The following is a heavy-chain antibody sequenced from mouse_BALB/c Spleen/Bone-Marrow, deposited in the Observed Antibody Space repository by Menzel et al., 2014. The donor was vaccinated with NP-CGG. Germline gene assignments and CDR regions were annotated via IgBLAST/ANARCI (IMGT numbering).Heavy chain of an antibody. J-gene: IGHJ2*01. CDR2: IRNKANGYTT. V-gene: IGHV7-3*02. CDR3: ARDKGGILFDY. Sequence: EVQRVESGGGLVQPGGSLRLSCATSGFTFTDYYMNWVRQPPGEALEWLGFIRNKANGYTTEYSASVKGRFTISRDNSQSILYLQMNTLRAEDSATYYCARDKGGILFDYWGQGTTLTVSS. D-gene: IGHD1-1*02. CDR1: GFTFTDYY.